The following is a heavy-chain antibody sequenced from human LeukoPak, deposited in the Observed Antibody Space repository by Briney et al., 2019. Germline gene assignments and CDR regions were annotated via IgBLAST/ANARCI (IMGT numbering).Heavy chain of an antibody. CDR1: GGSISSYY. D-gene: IGHD3-16*01. Sequence: SETLSLTCTVSGGSISSYYWGWIRQPPGKGLEWIGSVFHSGKTSYNSSLKSRVTMSADTSKNQFSLRLRSVTAADTAVYYCARHVSFGTYYFDSWGQGTPFTVSS. V-gene: IGHV4-38-2*02. CDR3: ARHVSFGTYYFDS. CDR2: VFHSGKT. J-gene: IGHJ4*02.